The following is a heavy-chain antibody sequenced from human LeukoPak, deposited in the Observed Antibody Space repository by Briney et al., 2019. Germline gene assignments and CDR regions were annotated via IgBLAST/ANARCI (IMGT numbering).Heavy chain of an antibody. V-gene: IGHV4-59*01. CDR2: IYYSGST. CDR3: ARAVAYGIDTGYFDY. CDR1: GGSISSYY. Sequence: SETLSLTCTVSGGSISSYYWSWIRQAPGKGLEWIGYIYYSGSTNYNPSLKSRVTMSVDTSKNQFSLKLSSVSAADTAVYYCARAVAYGIDTGYFDYWGQGTLVTVSS. J-gene: IGHJ4*02. D-gene: IGHD2-8*02.